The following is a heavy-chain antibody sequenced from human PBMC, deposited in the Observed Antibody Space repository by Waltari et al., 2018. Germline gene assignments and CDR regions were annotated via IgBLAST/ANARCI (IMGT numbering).Heavy chain of an antibody. CDR3: ATWGIVGATVAFCRDAFDI. Sequence: QVQLVQSGAEVKKPGASVKVSCKVSGYTLTELSMHWVRQAPGKGLEWMGGLVPQHGEPIYAPNFQARVTMTDDTSTAPAYMELTSLRSADTAVYYFATWGIVGATVAFCRDAFDIWGQGTMVTVSS. V-gene: IGHV1-24*01. J-gene: IGHJ3*02. D-gene: IGHD1-26*01. CDR2: LVPQHGEP. CDR1: GYTLTELS.